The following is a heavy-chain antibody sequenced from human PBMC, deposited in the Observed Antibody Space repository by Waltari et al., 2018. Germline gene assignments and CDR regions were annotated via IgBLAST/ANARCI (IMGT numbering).Heavy chain of an antibody. J-gene: IGHJ4*02. D-gene: IGHD1-26*01. Sequence: EVPLVESGGGLVQPGRSLRLSCAACGFTFADYAMHWVRQAPGKGLEWVSGISWNSGNIGYADSVKGRFTISRDNAKNSLYLQMNSLRTGDTALYYCAKGHSGSYGLDSWGQGTLVTVSP. CDR2: ISWNSGNI. CDR3: AKGHSGSYGLDS. CDR1: GFTFADYA. V-gene: IGHV3-9*01.